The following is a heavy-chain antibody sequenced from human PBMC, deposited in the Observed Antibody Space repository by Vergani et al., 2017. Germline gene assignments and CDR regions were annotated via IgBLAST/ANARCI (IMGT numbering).Heavy chain of an antibody. CDR2: INPSGGST. Sequence: QVQLVQSGAEVKKPGASVKVSCKASGYTFTSYYMHWVRQAPGQGLEWIGIINPSGGSTSYAQKFQGRVTMTRDTSTSTVYMERSSLRSEDTAVYYCARGKGFLEWLSVVNYYYGRDVWGQGTTVTVSS. CDR1: GYTFTSYY. D-gene: IGHD3-3*01. V-gene: IGHV1-46*01. J-gene: IGHJ6*02. CDR3: ARGKGFLEWLSVVNYYYGRDV.